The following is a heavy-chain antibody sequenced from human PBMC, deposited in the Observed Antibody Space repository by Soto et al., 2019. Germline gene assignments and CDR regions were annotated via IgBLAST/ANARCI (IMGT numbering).Heavy chain of an antibody. CDR1: GFTFSSYA. J-gene: IGHJ1*01. D-gene: IGHD1-26*01. CDR3: ATFGASHRYFQH. CDR2: ISGSGGST. V-gene: IGHV3-23*01. Sequence: EVQLLESGGGLVQPGGSLRLSCAASGFTFSSYAMSWVRQAPGNGLEWVSAISGSGGSTYYADSVKGRFTISRDNSKNTLYLQVNALRAEDTAVYYCATFGASHRYFQHWGQGTLVTVSS.